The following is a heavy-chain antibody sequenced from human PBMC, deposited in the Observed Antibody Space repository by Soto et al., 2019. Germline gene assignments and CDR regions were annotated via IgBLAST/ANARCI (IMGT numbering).Heavy chain of an antibody. CDR2: ISSSSSYI. D-gene: IGHD2-2*01. J-gene: IGHJ3*02. Sequence: GGSLRLSCAASGFTFSSYSVNWVRQAPGKGLEWVSSISSSSSYIYYADSVKGRFTISRDNAKNSLYLQMNSLRAEDTAVYYCAREPLRYCSSTSCYFYPDAFDIWGQGTMVTVSS. CDR3: AREPLRYCSSTSCYFYPDAFDI. V-gene: IGHV3-21*01. CDR1: GFTFSSYS.